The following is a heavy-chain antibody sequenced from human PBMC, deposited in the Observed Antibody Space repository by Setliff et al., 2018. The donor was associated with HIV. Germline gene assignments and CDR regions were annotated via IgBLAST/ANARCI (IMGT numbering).Heavy chain of an antibody. J-gene: IGHJ4*02. CDR1: GFTFNNAW. V-gene: IGHV3-15*05. D-gene: IGHD3-22*01. Sequence: GGSLRLSCAASGFTFNNAWMSWVRQAPGKGLEWVGRIKSKTDGGTADYAAPVKGRFTISVDTSKNHRSLKVSSLTAADTAVYYCARAPYYDYRGLAVYYFDYWGQGTLVTVSS. CDR3: ARAPYYDYRGLAVYYFDY. CDR2: IKSKTDGGTA.